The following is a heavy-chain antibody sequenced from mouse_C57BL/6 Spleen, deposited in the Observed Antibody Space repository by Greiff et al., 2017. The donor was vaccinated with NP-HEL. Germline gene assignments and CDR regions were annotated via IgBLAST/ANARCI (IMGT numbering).Heavy chain of an antibody. CDR1: GYTFTSYG. CDR3: AREGTTVVAHDY. V-gene: IGHV1-81*01. CDR2: IYPRSGNT. D-gene: IGHD1-1*01. Sequence: VQGVESGAELARPGASVKLSCKASGYTFTSYGISWVKQRTGQGLEWIGEIYPRSGNTYYNEKFKGKATLTADKSSSTAYMELRSLTSEDSAVYFCAREGTTVVAHDYWGQGTTLTVSS. J-gene: IGHJ2*01.